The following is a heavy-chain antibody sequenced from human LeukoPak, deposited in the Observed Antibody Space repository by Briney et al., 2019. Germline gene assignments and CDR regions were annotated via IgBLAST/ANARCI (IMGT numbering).Heavy chain of an antibody. CDR2: IGTGNNK. V-gene: IGHV3-69-1*02. CDR1: GFIFSNYA. D-gene: IGHD2-21*02. J-gene: IGHJ4*02. Sequence: GGSLRLSCAASGFIFSNYAMNWARQTPGKGLEWVSYIGTGNNKHYAESIKGRFTTSRDDAKNALYLHMDSLKAEDTAVYYCARERIRCRGDCNDDWGQGTLVTVSS. CDR3: ARERIRCRGDCNDD.